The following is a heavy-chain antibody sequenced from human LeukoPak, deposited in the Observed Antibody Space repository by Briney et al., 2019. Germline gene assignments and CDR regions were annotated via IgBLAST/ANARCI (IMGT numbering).Heavy chain of an antibody. V-gene: IGHV3-7*01. CDR2: IKQDGSEK. Sequence: GGSLRLSCVASGFTFSSYWMSWVRQAPGKGLEWVANIKQDGSEKYYVDSVKGRFTISRDNAKNSLYLQMNSLRAEDTAVYYCAKDRGYHYDSSGYYRMDAFDIWGQGTMVTVSS. CDR3: AKDRGYHYDSSGYYRMDAFDI. CDR1: GFTFSSYW. D-gene: IGHD3-22*01. J-gene: IGHJ3*02.